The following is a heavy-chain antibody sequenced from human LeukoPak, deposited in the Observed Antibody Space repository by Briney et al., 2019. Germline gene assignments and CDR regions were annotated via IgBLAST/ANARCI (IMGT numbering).Heavy chain of an antibody. Sequence: ASVKVSCKVSGYTLTELSMHWVRQAPGKGLEWMGGFDPEDGETIYAQKFQGRVTMTEDTSTDTAYMDLRSLRSEDTAVYYCATSTTVTHYWYFDLWGRGTLVTVSS. V-gene: IGHV1-24*01. CDR2: FDPEDGET. CDR1: GYTLTELS. CDR3: ATSTTVTHYWYFDL. D-gene: IGHD4-17*01. J-gene: IGHJ2*01.